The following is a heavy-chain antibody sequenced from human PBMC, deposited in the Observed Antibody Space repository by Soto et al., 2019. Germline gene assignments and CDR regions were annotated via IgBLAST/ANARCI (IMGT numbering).Heavy chain of an antibody. CDR1: GFTFSSYG. J-gene: IGHJ6*02. Sequence: ESGGGVVQPGRSLRLSCAASGFTFSSYGMHWVRQAPGKGLEWVAVISYDGSNKYYADSVKGRFTISRDNSKNTLYLQMNSLSAEDTAVYYCAKDRNLGMDVWGQGTTVTVSS. CDR2: ISYDGSNK. V-gene: IGHV3-30*18. CDR3: AKDRNLGMDV.